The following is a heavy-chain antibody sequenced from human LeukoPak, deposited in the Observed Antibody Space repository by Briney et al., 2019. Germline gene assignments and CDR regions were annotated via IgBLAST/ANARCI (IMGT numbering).Heavy chain of an antibody. CDR2: IYYSGST. Sequence: PSETLSLTCTVSGGSISSSSYYWGWIRQPPGKGLEWIGSIYYSGSTYYNPSLKSRVTISVDTSKNQFSLKLSSVTAADTAVYYCARTDGDYQRPMKWYFDLWGRGTLVTVSS. J-gene: IGHJ2*01. V-gene: IGHV4-39*07. D-gene: IGHD4-17*01. CDR3: ARTDGDYQRPMKWYFDL. CDR1: GGSISSSSYY.